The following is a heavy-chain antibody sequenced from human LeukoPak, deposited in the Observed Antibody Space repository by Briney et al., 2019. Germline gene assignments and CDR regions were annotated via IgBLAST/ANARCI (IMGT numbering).Heavy chain of an antibody. V-gene: IGHV3-7*01. J-gene: IGHJ4*02. CDR3: TRLGGSYYTY. CDR1: GFTFSSYW. CDR2: IKQDGGEK. D-gene: IGHD1-26*01. Sequence: GXSLRLSCAASGFTFSSYWMSWVRQAPGKGLEWVANIKQDGGEKYYVDSVKGRFTISRDNAKNSLFLQMNSLRAEDTAVYYCTRLGGSYYTYWGQGTLVTVSS.